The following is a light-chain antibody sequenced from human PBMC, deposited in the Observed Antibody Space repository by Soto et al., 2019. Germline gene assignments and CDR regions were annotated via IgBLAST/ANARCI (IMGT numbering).Light chain of an antibody. CDR2: AAS. CDR1: QSITNY. J-gene: IGKJ2*01. Sequence: DIQMTQSPSSLSASVGDRVTITCRASQSITNYLNWHQQKPGKAPKLLIFAASSLQSGVPSRFSGSGSGTDFTLTISSLHPEDFASYYCQQSDDTPLTFGQGTKVDIK. CDR3: QQSDDTPLT. V-gene: IGKV1-39*01.